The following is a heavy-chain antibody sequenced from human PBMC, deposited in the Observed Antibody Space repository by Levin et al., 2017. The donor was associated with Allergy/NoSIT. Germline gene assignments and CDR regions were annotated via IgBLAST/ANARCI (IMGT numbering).Heavy chain of an antibody. CDR1: GFTFSNAW. Sequence: GESLKISCAASGFTFSNAWMSWVRQAPGKGLEWVGRIKSKTDGGTTDYAAPVKGRFTISRDDSKNTLYLQMNSLKTEDTAVYYCTTDFWRNYYDSSGYKGYFDYWGQGTLVTVSS. CDR2: IKSKTDGGTT. V-gene: IGHV3-15*01. J-gene: IGHJ4*02. D-gene: IGHD3-22*01. CDR3: TTDFWRNYYDSSGYKGYFDY.